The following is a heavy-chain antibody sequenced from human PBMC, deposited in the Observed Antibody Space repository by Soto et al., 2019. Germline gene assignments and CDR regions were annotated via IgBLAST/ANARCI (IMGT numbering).Heavy chain of an antibody. CDR1: GFTFSSYG. CDR3: AKAISWVEGTHYYGLDV. Sequence: GGSLRLSCAASGFTFSSYGMHWVRQAPGKGLEWVAGISYDGRNKYYADSVKGRFTISRDNSKNTLYLQMNSLRAEDTAVYYYAKAISWVEGTHYYGLDVWGQGTTVTVSS. D-gene: IGHD1-1*01. CDR2: ISYDGRNK. J-gene: IGHJ6*02. V-gene: IGHV3-30*18.